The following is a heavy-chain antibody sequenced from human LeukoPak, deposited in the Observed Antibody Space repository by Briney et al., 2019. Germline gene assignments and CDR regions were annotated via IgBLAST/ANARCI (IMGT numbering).Heavy chain of an antibody. CDR3: ARLLRVGYCSTTTCNWFDP. CDR2: IYYSGGT. D-gene: IGHD2-2*03. CDR1: GGSITSSSYY. J-gene: IGHJ5*02. V-gene: IGHV4-39*07. Sequence: KTSETLSLTCSVSGGSITSSSYYWGWIRQPPGKGLEWIGSIYYSGGTYYSPSLKSRVTILVDTSKNQFSLKLSSVTAADTAVYYCARLLRVGYCSTTTCNWFDPWGQGTLVTVSS.